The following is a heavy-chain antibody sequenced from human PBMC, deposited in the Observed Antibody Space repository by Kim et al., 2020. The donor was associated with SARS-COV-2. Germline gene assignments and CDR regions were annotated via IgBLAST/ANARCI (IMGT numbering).Heavy chain of an antibody. CDR3: AGDGGYSYGHGFGY. D-gene: IGHD5-18*01. V-gene: IGHV1-3*01. Sequence: SQKFQGRVTITRDTSASTAYMELSSLRSEDTAVYYCAGDGGYSYGHGFGYWGQGTLVTVSS. J-gene: IGHJ4*02.